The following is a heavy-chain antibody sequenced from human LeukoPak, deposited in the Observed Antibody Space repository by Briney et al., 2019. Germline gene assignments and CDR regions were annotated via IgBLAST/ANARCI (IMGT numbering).Heavy chain of an antibody. CDR3: ARLLGMVTTYDI. D-gene: IGHD5-24*01. J-gene: IGHJ3*02. Sequence: GGSLRLSCAASGFTFSSYWMHWVRQAPGKGLVWVSRINNDGSSTNYADSVKGRFTISRDNAKNSLYLQMNSLRAEDTAVYYCARLLGMVTTYDIWGQGTMVTVSS. CDR2: INNDGSST. CDR1: GFTFSSYW. V-gene: IGHV3-74*01.